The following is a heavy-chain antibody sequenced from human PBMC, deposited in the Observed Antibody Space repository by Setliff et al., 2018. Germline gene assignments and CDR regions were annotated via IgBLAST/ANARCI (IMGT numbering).Heavy chain of an antibody. V-gene: IGHV1-69*10. CDR1: GGTFSSYA. Sequence: GASVKVSCKASGGTFSSYAISWVRQAPGQGLEWMGGIIPILGIANYAQMFQGRVTITADKSTSTAYMELSSQRSEDIDVHYCARLMSEGTVVTPRDYWYFDLWGRGTLVTVSS. CDR3: ARLMSEGTVVTPRDYWYFDL. CDR2: IIPILGIA. J-gene: IGHJ2*01. D-gene: IGHD2-21*02.